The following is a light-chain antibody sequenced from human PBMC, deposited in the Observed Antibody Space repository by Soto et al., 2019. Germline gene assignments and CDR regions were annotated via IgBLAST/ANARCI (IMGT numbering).Light chain of an antibody. Sequence: QPVLTQPASVSGSPGQSITISCTGGSSDVGNYNLVSWYQQHPGKAPKLMIYEVSKRPSGVSNRFSGSKSGNTASLTISGLQAEDEGDYYCCTYAGSRHWLFGGGTKLTVL. V-gene: IGLV2-23*02. J-gene: IGLJ3*02. CDR2: EVS. CDR3: CTYAGSRHWL. CDR1: SSDVGNYNL.